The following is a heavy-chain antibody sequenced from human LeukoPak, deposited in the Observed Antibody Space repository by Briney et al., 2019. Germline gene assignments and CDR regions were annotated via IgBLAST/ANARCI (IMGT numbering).Heavy chain of an antibody. CDR1: EFSVGSNY. D-gene: IGHD4-11*01. J-gene: IGHJ3*02. CDR3: ARGYSNYGYTFDI. Sequence: GGSLRLSCAASEFSVGSNYMTWVRQAPGKGLEWVSLIYSGGSTYYADSVKGRFTISRDNSKNTLYLQMNSLRAEDTAVYYCARGYSNYGYTFDIWGQGTMVTVSS. CDR2: IYSGGST. V-gene: IGHV3-66*01.